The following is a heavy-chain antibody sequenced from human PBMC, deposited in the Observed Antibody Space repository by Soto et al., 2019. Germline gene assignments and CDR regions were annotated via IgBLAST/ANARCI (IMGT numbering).Heavy chain of an antibody. CDR1: GFMFNNYG. CDR3: ATGAHFFEY. CDR2: ISGYSDPI. V-gene: IGHV3-48*02. J-gene: IGHJ4*02. Sequence: EVQLVESGGGLVQPGGSLRLSCAASGFMFNNYGMNWVRQTPGKGLEWLSYISGYSDPIYYADSVKGRFTISRDNAKRSVYLQIDSLRDEDTAVYYCATGAHFFEYWGLGALVTVSS.